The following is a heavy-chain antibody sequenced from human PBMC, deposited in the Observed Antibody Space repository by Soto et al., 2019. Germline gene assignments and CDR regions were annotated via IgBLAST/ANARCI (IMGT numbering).Heavy chain of an antibody. D-gene: IGHD5-18*01. CDR2: IIPILGIA. J-gene: IGHJ4*02. Sequence: SVKVSCKASGGTFSSYTISWVRQAPGQGLEWMGRIIPILGIANYAQKLQGRVTMTTDTSTSTAYMELRSLRSDDTAVYYCARAPATQLWLDLNPKFDYWGQGTLVTVSS. CDR1: GGTFSSYT. CDR3: ARAPATQLWLDLNPKFDY. V-gene: IGHV1-69*02.